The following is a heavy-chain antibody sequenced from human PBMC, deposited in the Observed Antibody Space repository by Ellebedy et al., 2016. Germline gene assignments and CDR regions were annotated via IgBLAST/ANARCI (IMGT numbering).Heavy chain of an antibody. Sequence: GESLKISCAASGFTLSDHYMDWVRQAPGKGLEWVGRSKNKINSYTTEYAASVQGRFTISRDDSRKSVDLQMNSLKTEDTAVYHCARDLTASGTLDYWGRGTLVTVSS. CDR2: SKNKINSYTT. V-gene: IGHV3-72*01. D-gene: IGHD3-9*01. CDR1: GFTLSDHY. CDR3: ARDLTASGTLDY. J-gene: IGHJ4*02.